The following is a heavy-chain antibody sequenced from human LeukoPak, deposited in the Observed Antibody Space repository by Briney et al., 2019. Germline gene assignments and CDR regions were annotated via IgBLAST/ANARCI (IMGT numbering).Heavy chain of an antibody. CDR3: AKGGQNYDFWRFDY. CDR1: GFTFSTYS. J-gene: IGHJ4*02. Sequence: PGGSLRLSCEASGFTFSTYSMNWVRQAPGKGLEWVSSISGSCGSTYYADSVKGRFSISRDNSKNTLDLQMTGLRAEDTALYYCAKGGQNYDFWRFDYWGQGTLVTVSS. V-gene: IGHV3-23*01. D-gene: IGHD3-3*01. CDR2: ISGSCGST.